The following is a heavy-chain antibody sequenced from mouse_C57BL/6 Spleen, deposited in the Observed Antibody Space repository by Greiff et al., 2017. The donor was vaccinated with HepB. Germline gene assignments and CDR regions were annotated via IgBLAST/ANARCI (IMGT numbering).Heavy chain of an antibody. CDR2: IHPNSGST. J-gene: IGHJ1*03. CDR3: ARSRYDPGDFDV. Sequence: QVQLQQPGAELVKPGASVKLSCKASGYTFTSYWMHWVKQRPGQGLEWIGMIHPNSGSTNYNEKFKSKATLTVDKSSSTAYMQLSSLTSEDSAVYYCARSRYDPGDFDVWGTGTTVTVSS. V-gene: IGHV1-64*01. D-gene: IGHD2-14*01. CDR1: GYTFTSYW.